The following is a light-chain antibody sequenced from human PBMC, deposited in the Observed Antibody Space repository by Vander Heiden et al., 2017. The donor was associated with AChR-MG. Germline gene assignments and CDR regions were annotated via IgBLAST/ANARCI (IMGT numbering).Light chain of an antibody. J-gene: IGLJ2*01. CDR2: QDS. CDR3: QAWDSRTVV. V-gene: IGLV3-1*01. CDR1: KLGDKY. Sequence: SYELTQPPSVSVSPGQTASITCSGDKLGDKYACWYQQKPGQSPGLGIYQDSKRPSGIPERFSGSNSGNTANLTISGTQAMDEADYYCQAWDSRTVVFGGGTKLTVL.